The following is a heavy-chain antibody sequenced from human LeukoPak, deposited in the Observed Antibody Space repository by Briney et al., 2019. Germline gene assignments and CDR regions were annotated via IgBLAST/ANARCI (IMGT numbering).Heavy chain of an antibody. Sequence: GASVKVSCKASGYTFTSYGISWVRQAPGQGLEWMGWISAYNGNTNYAQKFQGRVTITRDTSASTAYMELSSLRSEDTAAYYCARKRLTIFGVVNSYYGMDVWGQGTTVTVSS. V-gene: IGHV1-18*01. CDR3: ARKRLTIFGVVNSYYGMDV. CDR1: GYTFTSYG. J-gene: IGHJ6*02. D-gene: IGHD3-3*01. CDR2: ISAYNGNT.